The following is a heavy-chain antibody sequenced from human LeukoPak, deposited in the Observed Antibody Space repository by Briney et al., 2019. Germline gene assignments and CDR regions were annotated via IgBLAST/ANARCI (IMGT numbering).Heavy chain of an antibody. J-gene: IGHJ4*02. V-gene: IGHV3-49*04. Sequence: PGGSLRLSCTASGFTFGDYAMSWVRQAPGKGLEWVGFIRSKAYGGTTEYAASVKGRFTISRDDSKSIAYLQMNSLKTEDTAVYYCTRDLDPACSSGESHWGQGTLVTVSS. CDR2: IRSKAYGGTT. D-gene: IGHD6-19*01. CDR3: TRDLDPACSSGESH. CDR1: GFTFGDYA.